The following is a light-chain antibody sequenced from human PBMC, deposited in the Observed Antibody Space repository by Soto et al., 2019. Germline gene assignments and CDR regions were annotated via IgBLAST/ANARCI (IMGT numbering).Light chain of an antibody. CDR2: VAS. V-gene: IGKV1-39*01. J-gene: IGKJ1*01. CDR1: QSIHSY. CDR3: QQSYGTPVT. Sequence: KQSPSSLSLSLGDRATLTWLASQSIHSYLNWYKQKPGKAPKPLIYVASSLQSGVPSRFSGSGFGTDFTLTISDLKPEDFETYYCQQSYGTPVTFGQVTKVDIK.